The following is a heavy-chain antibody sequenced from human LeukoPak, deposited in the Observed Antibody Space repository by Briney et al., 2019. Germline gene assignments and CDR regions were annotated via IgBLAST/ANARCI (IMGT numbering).Heavy chain of an antibody. CDR1: GYTFTSYD. Sequence: ASVKVSCKASGYTFTSYDINWVRRATGQGLEWMGWMNPNSGNTGYAQKFQGRVTMTRNTSISTAYMELSSLRSEDTAVYYCARDHYDTYGMDVWGQGTTVTVSS. V-gene: IGHV1-8*01. D-gene: IGHD3-9*01. CDR3: ARDHYDTYGMDV. J-gene: IGHJ6*02. CDR2: MNPNSGNT.